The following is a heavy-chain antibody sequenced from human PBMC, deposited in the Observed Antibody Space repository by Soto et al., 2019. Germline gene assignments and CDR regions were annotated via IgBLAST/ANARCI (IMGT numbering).Heavy chain of an antibody. Sequence: SETLSLTCAVSGGSISSGGYSWSWIRQPPGKGLAWIGYIYHSGSTYYNPSLKSRVTISVDRSKNKFSLKLSSVTAADTAVYYCARGGNYDFWSGYYHRFDWFDPWGQGTLVTVSS. CDR3: ARGGNYDFWSGYYHRFDWFDP. D-gene: IGHD3-3*01. CDR1: GGSISSGGYS. J-gene: IGHJ5*02. V-gene: IGHV4-30-2*01. CDR2: IYHSGST.